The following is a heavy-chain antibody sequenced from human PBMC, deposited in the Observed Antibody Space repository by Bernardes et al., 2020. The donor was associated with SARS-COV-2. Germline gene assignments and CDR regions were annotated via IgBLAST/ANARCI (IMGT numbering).Heavy chain of an antibody. CDR3: ARQITVTMIVVVITTHFDY. CDR2: IYYSGST. Sequence: SETLSLTCTVSGGSISSSSYYWGLIRQPPGKGLEWIGSIYYSGSTYYNPSLKSRVTISVDTSKNQFSLKLSSVTAADTAVYYCARQITVTMIVVVITTHFDYWGQGTLVTVSS. V-gene: IGHV4-39*01. J-gene: IGHJ4*02. D-gene: IGHD3-22*01. CDR1: GGSISSSSYY.